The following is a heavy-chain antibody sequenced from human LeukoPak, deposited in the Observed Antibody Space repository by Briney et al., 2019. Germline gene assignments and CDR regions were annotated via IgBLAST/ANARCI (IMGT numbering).Heavy chain of an antibody. J-gene: IGHJ5*02. CDR3: ARRQARDFWSGYPDSNWFDP. CDR2: IYHSGST. D-gene: IGHD3-3*01. Sequence: PSETLSLTCAVSGYSISSGYYCGWIRQPPGKGLERIGSIYHSGSTYYNPSLKSRVTISVDTSKNQFSLKLSSVTAADTAVYYCARRQARDFWSGYPDSNWFDPWGQGTLVTVSS. V-gene: IGHV4-38-2*01. CDR1: GYSISSGYY.